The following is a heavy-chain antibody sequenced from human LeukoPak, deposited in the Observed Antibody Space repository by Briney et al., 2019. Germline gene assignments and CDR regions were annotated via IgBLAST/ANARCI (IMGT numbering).Heavy chain of an antibody. CDR1: GFTLGAFA. V-gene: IGHV3-43*02. Sequence: PGGSLRLSCAASGFTLGAFAMHWVSQAPGKGLEWVSLIDKDGRSTYYADSVKGRFTISRDNSKNSLYLQMNSLRTEDTALYYCATWAFYHSLDVWGQGTTVTVSS. J-gene: IGHJ6*02. D-gene: IGHD1-26*01. CDR3: ATWAFYHSLDV. CDR2: IDKDGRST.